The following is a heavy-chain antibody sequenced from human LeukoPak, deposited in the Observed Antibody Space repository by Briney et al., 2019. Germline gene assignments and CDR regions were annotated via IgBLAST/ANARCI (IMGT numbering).Heavy chain of an antibody. Sequence: GGPLRLSCAASGFTFRSYSMDWVRQTPGKGLEWVSYISSSSTTIHYADSVKGRFTISRDNAKNFLYLQMNSLRAEDTAVYYCARGPSGIAAAGTHRSRYYYYYMDVWGKGTTVTVSS. CDR3: ARGPSGIAAAGTHRSRYYYYYMDV. J-gene: IGHJ6*03. V-gene: IGHV3-48*01. CDR1: GFTFRSYS. D-gene: IGHD6-13*01. CDR2: ISSSSTTI.